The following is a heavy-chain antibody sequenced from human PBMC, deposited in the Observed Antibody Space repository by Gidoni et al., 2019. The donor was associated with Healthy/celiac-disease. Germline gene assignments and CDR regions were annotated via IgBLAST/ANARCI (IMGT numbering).Heavy chain of an antibody. D-gene: IGHD3-10*01. CDR2: IYYRGST. V-gene: IGHV4-59*01. J-gene: IGHJ4*02. Sequence: QVQLQESGPGLVKPSETLSLTCTVSGGSISSYYWSWIRQPPGKGLEWIGYIYYRGSTNYNPSLKSRVTISVDTSKNQFSLKLSSVTAADTAVYYCARTLLWFGVMFDYWGQGTLVTVSS. CDR3: ARTLLWFGVMFDY. CDR1: GGSISSYY.